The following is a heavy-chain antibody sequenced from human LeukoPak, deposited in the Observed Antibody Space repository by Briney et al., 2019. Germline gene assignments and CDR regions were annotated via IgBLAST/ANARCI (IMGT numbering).Heavy chain of an antibody. CDR1: GYSFTTSW. CDR2: IYPDDSDT. V-gene: IGHV5-51*01. J-gene: IGHJ4*02. Sequence: GESLKISCKGSGYSFTTSWIGWVRQMPGQGLEWMGIIYPDDSDTRYSPSFQGQVTISADKSISTAYLQWSSLKASDTAMYYCARRAYCGGDCYVDYWGQGTLVTVSS. CDR3: ARRAYCGGDCYVDY. D-gene: IGHD2-21*02.